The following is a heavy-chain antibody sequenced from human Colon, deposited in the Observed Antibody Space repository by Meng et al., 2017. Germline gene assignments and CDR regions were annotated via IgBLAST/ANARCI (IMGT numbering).Heavy chain of an antibody. Sequence: SETLSLTCTVSGGSISSYYCSWIRQPPGKGLEWIGYIYYRGSTNYNPSLKSRVTISVDTSTNQFSLKLSFVTAADTAVYYCARVHDSSGYMGYYYYGMDVWGQGTTVTVSS. CDR3: ARVHDSSGYMGYYYYGMDV. CDR1: GGSISSYY. CDR2: IYYRGST. D-gene: IGHD3-22*01. V-gene: IGHV4-59*01. J-gene: IGHJ6*02.